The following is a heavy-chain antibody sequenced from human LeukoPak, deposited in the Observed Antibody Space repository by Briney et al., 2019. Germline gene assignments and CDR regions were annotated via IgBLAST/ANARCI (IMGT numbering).Heavy chain of an antibody. D-gene: IGHD5-18*01. Sequence: SETLSLTCTVSGGSISSYYWSWIRQPPGRGLEWIGYIYYSGSTNYNPSLKSRVTISVDTSENQFSLKLSSVTAADTAVYYCARGGYSYGYWGQGTLVTVSS. CDR1: GGSISSYY. J-gene: IGHJ4*02. CDR2: IYYSGST. V-gene: IGHV4-59*01. CDR3: ARGGYSYGY.